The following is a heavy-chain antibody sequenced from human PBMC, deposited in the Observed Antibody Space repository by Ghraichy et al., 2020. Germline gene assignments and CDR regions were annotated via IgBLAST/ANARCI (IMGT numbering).Heavy chain of an antibody. Sequence: GGSLRLSCAASGFTFSAYAMGWVRQAPGKGLEWVSAITDSGSSANYADSVKGRFTISRDNSKNTLYLQMDSLRAEDTAVYYCAKRSASSYGNFDYWGQGTLVTVSS. CDR2: ITDSGSSA. CDR3: AKRSASSYGNFDY. J-gene: IGHJ4*02. D-gene: IGHD1-26*01. CDR1: GFTFSAYA. V-gene: IGHV3-23*01.